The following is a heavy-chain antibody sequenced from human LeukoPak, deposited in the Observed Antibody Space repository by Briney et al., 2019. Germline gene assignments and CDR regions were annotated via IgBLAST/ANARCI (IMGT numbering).Heavy chain of an antibody. CDR1: GFIFSRYV. D-gene: IGHD3-10*01. V-gene: IGHV3-23*01. CDR2: ISSIGGST. Sequence: PGGSLRLSCAASGFIFSRYVMSWVRQAPGKGLEWVSAISSIGGSTYYANSVKGRFTISRDNSKNTLYLQMNSLRAEDTAVYYCAKDLDSDYYFHYWGQGTPVTVSS. J-gene: IGHJ4*02. CDR3: AKDLDSDYYFHY.